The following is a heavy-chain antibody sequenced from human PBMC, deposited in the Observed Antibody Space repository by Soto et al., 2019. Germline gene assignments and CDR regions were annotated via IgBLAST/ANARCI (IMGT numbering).Heavy chain of an antibody. CDR2: INPDASDA. V-gene: IGHV3-74*01. CDR1: GFTFSSHW. J-gene: IGHJ3*02. CDR3: ARPKTMVYSAFDT. D-gene: IGHD2-8*01. Sequence: EVQLVESGGGLVPPGGSLRLSCAASGFTFSSHWLHWVRQTPGEGLVSVSRINPDASDADYADSVKGRFTISRDNAKSTLYLDMNSLRAEDTGVYYCARPKTMVYSAFDTWGQGTMVTVSS.